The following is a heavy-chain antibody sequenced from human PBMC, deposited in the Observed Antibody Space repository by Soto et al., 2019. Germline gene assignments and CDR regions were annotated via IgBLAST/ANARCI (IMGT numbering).Heavy chain of an antibody. J-gene: IGHJ3*02. V-gene: IGHV1-46*01. CDR1: GYTFTSYY. CDR3: AREGEPQGPQNIVVVTAIHDAFDI. CDR2: INPSGGST. D-gene: IGHD2-21*02. Sequence: ASVKDSCKASGYTFTSYYMHWVRQAPGQGLEWMGIINPSGGSTSYAQKFQGRVTMTRDTSTSTVYMELSSLRSEDTAVYYCAREGEPQGPQNIVVVTAIHDAFDIWGQGTMVTVSS.